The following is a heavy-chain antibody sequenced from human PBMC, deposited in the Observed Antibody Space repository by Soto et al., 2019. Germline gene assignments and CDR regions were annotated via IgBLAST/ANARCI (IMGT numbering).Heavy chain of an antibody. CDR1: GFNFSNYA. V-gene: IGHV3-23*01. J-gene: IGHJ4*02. Sequence: EVQLLESGGVLVQPGGSLRLSCAASGFNFSNYAMSWFRQALGKGLEWVSAMSASDGNTYYADSVKGRFTISRDNSKHTLYLQMNSLRAEDAAVDYCAKDILYNSGSYSAVFWGRGTLVSVSS. D-gene: IGHD1-26*01. CDR2: MSASDGNT. CDR3: AKDILYNSGSYSAVF.